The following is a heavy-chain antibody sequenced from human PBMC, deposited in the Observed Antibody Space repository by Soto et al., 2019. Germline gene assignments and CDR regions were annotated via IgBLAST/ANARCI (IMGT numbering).Heavy chain of an antibody. Sequence: SETLSLTCTVSGGSISSYYWSWIRQPPGKGLEWIGYIYHTGSTNYNPSLKSRVTISVDTSKKQFSLRLRSGTAADTAVYYCARTKLGSFDIWGQGTMVTVSS. CDR3: ARTKLGSFDI. J-gene: IGHJ3*02. D-gene: IGHD3-16*01. V-gene: IGHV4-59*01. CDR2: IYHTGST. CDR1: GGSISSYY.